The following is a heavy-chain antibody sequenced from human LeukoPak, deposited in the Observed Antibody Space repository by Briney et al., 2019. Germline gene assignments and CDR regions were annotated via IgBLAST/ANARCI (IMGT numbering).Heavy chain of an antibody. V-gene: IGHV6-1*01. CDR1: GDSVSSNSVA. D-gene: IGHD2-15*01. Sequence: SQTLSLTCAISGDSVSSNSVAWNWIRQSPSRGLEWLGRTYYRSKWYNEYAVSVKSRITINPDTSKNQFSLQLNSVTPEDTAVYYCARVPGWYSYAMDVWGQGTTVTVSS. CDR2: TYYRSKWYN. J-gene: IGHJ6*02. CDR3: ARVPGWYSYAMDV.